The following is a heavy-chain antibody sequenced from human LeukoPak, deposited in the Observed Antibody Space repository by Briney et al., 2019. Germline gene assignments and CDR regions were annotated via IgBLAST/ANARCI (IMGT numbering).Heavy chain of an antibody. D-gene: IGHD1-26*01. Sequence: GGSLRLSCAASGFTFDDYAMHWVRHAPGKGLEWVSGISWNSGSIGHADSVKGRFTISRVNAKNSLYLQMNSLRAEDTALYYCAKGSGSYLPNWFAPWGQGTLVTVSS. CDR2: ISWNSGSI. CDR1: GFTFDDYA. V-gene: IGHV3-9*01. CDR3: AKGSGSYLPNWFAP. J-gene: IGHJ5*02.